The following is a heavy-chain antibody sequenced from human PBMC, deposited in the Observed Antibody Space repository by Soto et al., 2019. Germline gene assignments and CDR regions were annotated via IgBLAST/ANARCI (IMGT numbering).Heavy chain of an antibody. J-gene: IGHJ6*02. CDR1: GGTFSSYA. D-gene: IGHD6-13*01. V-gene: IGHV1-69*01. CDR2: IIPIFGTA. Sequence: QVQLVQSGAEVKKPGSSVKVSCKASGGTFSSYAISWVRQSHGQGLEWMGGIIPIFGTANCAEKFQGRVTITADESASKAYLEVNSLRSEDTGVDYCARDGQPGGAQSLYDYGMDVWGQGTTVTVSS. CDR3: ARDGQPGGAQSLYDYGMDV.